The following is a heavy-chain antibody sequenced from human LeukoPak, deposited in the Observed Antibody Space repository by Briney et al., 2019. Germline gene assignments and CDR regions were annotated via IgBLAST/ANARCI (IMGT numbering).Heavy chain of an antibody. CDR3: ARLYGYSSKFDP. J-gene: IGHJ5*02. CDR2: IYTSGNT. V-gene: IGHV4-61*02. Sequence: SETLSLTCTVSAGSLSSGSYYWSWIRQPAGKGLEWIGRIYTSGNTNYNPSLKSRVTISIDTSKNQFSLKLSSVTAADTAVYYCARLYGYSSKFDPWGQGTLVTVSS. CDR1: AGSLSSGSYY. D-gene: IGHD3-16*01.